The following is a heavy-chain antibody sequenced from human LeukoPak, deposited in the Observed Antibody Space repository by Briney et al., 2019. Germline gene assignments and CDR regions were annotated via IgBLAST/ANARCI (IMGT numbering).Heavy chain of an antibody. CDR2: ISSSSSYI. CDR3: ARGRKDIVATRWYFDY. CDR1: GFTFSSYS. J-gene: IGHJ4*02. Sequence: GGSLRPSCAASGFTFSSYSMNWVRQAPGKGLEWVSSISSSSSYIYYTDSVKGRFTISRDNAKNSLYLQMNSLRAEDTAVYYCARGRKDIVATRWYFDYWGQGTLVTVSS. V-gene: IGHV3-21*01. D-gene: IGHD5-12*01.